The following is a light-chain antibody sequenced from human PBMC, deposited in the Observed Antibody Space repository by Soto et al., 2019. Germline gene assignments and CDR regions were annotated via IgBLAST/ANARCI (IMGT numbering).Light chain of an antibody. CDR1: QVIARY. V-gene: IGKV1-9*01. CDR3: QQLNIYPFA. CDR2: AAS. J-gene: IGKJ4*01. Sequence: DIQLTQSPSFLSASVGVRVTLTCRASQVIARYLAWYQQKPGQAPKLLIYAASTLQSGVTARFSGSGSGTEFTLTISSLQPEDCATYYCQQLNIYPFAFGGGTKVEIK.